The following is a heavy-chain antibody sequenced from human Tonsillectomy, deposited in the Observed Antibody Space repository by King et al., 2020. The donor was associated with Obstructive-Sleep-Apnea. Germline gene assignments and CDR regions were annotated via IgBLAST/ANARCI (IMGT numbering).Heavy chain of an antibody. V-gene: IGHV4-39*07. CDR3: ASLEASYDY. D-gene: IGHD6-6*01. Sequence: QLQESGPGLVKPSETLSLTCTVSGGSISSSSYYWGWIRQPPGKGLGWIGSIDYVGSTYYNPSLKSRVTISVDTSKNQFSLKLSSVTAAVTAVYYCASLEASYDYWGQGTLVTVSS. CDR1: GGSISSSSYY. J-gene: IGHJ4*02. CDR2: IDYVGST.